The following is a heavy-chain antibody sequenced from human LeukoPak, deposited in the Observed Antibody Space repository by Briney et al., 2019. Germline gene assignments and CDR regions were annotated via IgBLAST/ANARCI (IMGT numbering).Heavy chain of an antibody. CDR1: GVSISSYY. CDR3: ARHVSTSDSENFDY. V-gene: IGHV4-4*09. Sequence: SETLSLTCTVAGVSISSYYWSWIRQPPGKGLEWIGYIYTSGSTNHNPSLKSRVTISVDTSKNQFSLKLSSVTAADTAVYYCARHVSTSDSENFDYWGQGTLVTVSS. J-gene: IGHJ4*02. D-gene: IGHD2-21*01. CDR2: IYTSGST.